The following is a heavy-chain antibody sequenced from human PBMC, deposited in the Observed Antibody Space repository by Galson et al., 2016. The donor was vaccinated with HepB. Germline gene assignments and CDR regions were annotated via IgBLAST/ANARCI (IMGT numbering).Heavy chain of an antibody. CDR1: GGSLSSFA. CDR2: LTPLYSKS. D-gene: IGHD5-24*01. V-gene: IGHV1-69*13. J-gene: IGHJ5*02. CDR3: ARDREITGRTGGWFDP. Sequence: SVKVSCKASGGSLSSFAISWVRQAPGQGLEWMGGLTPLYSKSTYAQKFQGRVTFTADESSNTAYMEMRSLTSDDTAVYFCARDREITGRTGGWFDPWGQGSLVTVSS.